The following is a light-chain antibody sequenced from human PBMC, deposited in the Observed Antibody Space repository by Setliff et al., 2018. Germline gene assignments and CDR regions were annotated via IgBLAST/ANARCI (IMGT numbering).Light chain of an antibody. V-gene: IGLV2-8*01. CDR2: EVS. J-gene: IGLJ1*01. CDR3: SSYEGTNNYV. Sequence: QSVLAQPPSASGSPGQSVTISRTGTSGDIDPYNYVSWYQQHPGKAPKLLIYEVSKRPSGVPDRFSGSKSGNTASLTVSGLQAEDEADYYCSSYEGTNNYVFGTGTKVTVL. CDR1: SGDIDPYNY.